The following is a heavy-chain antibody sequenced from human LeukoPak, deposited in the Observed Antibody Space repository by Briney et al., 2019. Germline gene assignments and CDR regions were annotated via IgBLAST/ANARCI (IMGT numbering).Heavy chain of an antibody. CDR1: GFSFSDYY. Sequence: PGGSLRLSCGASGFSFSDYYMSWIRQAPGKGLEWVSYISRSDGTTSYADSVKGRFTISRDNSKNTLYLQMNSMRAEDTAVYYCAKDFLDNRERPYYMDVWGKGTTVTVSS. CDR3: AKDFLDNRERPYYMDV. V-gene: IGHV3-11*04. D-gene: IGHD1-1*01. CDR2: ISRSDGTT. J-gene: IGHJ6*03.